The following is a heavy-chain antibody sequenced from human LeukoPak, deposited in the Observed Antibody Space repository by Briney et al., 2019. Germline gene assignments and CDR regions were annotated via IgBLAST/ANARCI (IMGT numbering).Heavy chain of an antibody. J-gene: IGHJ4*02. Sequence: ASVKVSCKASGYTFTSYGISWVRQAPGQGLEWMGWISAYNGNTNYAQKLQGRVTMTTDTSTSTAYMELRSLRSEDTAVYYCARDGDIVVVPAAAYYFDYWGQGTLVTVSS. D-gene: IGHD2-2*01. CDR3: ARDGDIVVVPAAAYYFDY. CDR1: GYTFTSYG. V-gene: IGHV1-18*01. CDR2: ISAYNGNT.